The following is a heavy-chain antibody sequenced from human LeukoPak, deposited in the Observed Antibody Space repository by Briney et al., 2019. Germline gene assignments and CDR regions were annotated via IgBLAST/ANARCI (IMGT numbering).Heavy chain of an antibody. CDR3: ARAYYESSAYRHAVYFDY. CDR2: INPSDDST. Sequence: ASVKVSYKASGYTFTSYYMHWVRQAPGQGLEWMGIINPSDDSTRYAQKFQGRVTMTKDTSTNTVYMHLSSLSSDDTAVYYCARAYYESSAYRHAVYFDYWGQGTLVTVSS. J-gene: IGHJ4*02. D-gene: IGHD3-22*01. V-gene: IGHV1-46*01. CDR1: GYTFTSYY.